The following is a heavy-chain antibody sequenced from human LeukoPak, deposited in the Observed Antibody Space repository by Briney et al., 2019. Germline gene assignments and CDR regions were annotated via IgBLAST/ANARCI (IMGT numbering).Heavy chain of an antibody. CDR1: GFTFSSYW. CDR3: ARGRPHGNDY. CDR2: TASDGSST. D-gene: IGHD4-23*01. V-gene: IGHV3-74*01. J-gene: IGHJ4*02. Sequence: PGGSLRLSCAASGFTFSSYWMNWVRQAPGKGLVWVSRTASDGSSTTYADSVKGRFSISRDNAKNTLYLQMSSLRVEDTAVYYCARGRPHGNDYWGQGTLVTVSS.